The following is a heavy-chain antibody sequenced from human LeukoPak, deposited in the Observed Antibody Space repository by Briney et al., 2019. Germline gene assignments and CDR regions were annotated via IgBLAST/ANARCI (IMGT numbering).Heavy chain of an antibody. Sequence: GGSLRLSCAASGFTFSTFAMSWVRQAPGKGLEWVSAIGGGGSTTYYADSVKGRFTISRDNSKNTLYLQINSLRAEDTAVYYCARAVLRIYSYGLFDYWGQGTLVTVSS. CDR1: GFTFSTFA. V-gene: IGHV3-23*01. D-gene: IGHD5-18*01. CDR2: IGGGGSTT. J-gene: IGHJ4*02. CDR3: ARAVLRIYSYGLFDY.